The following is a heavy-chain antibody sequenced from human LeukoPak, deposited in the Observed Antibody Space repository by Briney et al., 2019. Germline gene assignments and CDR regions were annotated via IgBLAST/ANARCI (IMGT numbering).Heavy chain of an antibody. CDR2: INHSGST. V-gene: IGHV4-34*01. CDR1: GGSFSGYY. J-gene: IGHJ1*01. D-gene: IGHD2-15*01. Sequence: SETLSLTCAVYGGSFSGYYWSWIRQPPGKGLEWIGEINHSGSTNYNPSLKSRVTISVDTSKNQFSLKLSFVTAADTAVYYCARVLSDCSGGSCYSSGYFQHWGQGTLVTVSS. CDR3: ARVLSDCSGGSCYSSGYFQH.